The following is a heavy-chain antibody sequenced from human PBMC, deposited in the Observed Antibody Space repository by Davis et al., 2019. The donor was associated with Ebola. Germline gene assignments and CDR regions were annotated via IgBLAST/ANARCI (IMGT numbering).Heavy chain of an antibody. CDR3: ARQEALYGSIDN. Sequence: GESLKISCKGSGYGFADYWIAWVRQMPGKGLEWMGIIYPRDSDIRYRPSFEGQVTISVDRSSSTAYLQWSSLKASDSALYYCARQEALYGSIDNWGQGTLVTVSS. CDR1: GYGFADYW. J-gene: IGHJ4*02. D-gene: IGHD2/OR15-2a*01. V-gene: IGHV5-51*01. CDR2: IYPRDSDI.